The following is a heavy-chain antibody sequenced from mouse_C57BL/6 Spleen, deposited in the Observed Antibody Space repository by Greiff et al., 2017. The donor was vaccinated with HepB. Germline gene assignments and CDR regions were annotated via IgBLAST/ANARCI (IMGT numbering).Heavy chain of an antibody. CDR1: GYTFTDYN. J-gene: IGHJ2*01. CDR3: ARQSYDYDDYFDY. Sequence: SGPELVKPGASVKMSCKASGYTFTDYNMHWVKQSHGKSLEWIGYINPNNGGTSYNQKFKGKATLTVNKSSSTAYMELRSLTSEDSAVYYCARQSYDYDDYFDYWGQGTTLTVSS. V-gene: IGHV1-22*01. D-gene: IGHD2-4*01. CDR2: INPNNGGT.